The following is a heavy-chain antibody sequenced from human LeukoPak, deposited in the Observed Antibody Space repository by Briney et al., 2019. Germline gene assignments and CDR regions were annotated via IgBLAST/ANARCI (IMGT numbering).Heavy chain of an antibody. CDR3: ARGYRGKQLAHQPHYYYYYYMDV. D-gene: IGHD6-6*01. J-gene: IGHJ6*03. CDR1: GFTFSSYG. V-gene: IGHV3-30*03. Sequence: GRSMRLSCAASGFTFSSYGMHWVRQAPGKGLEWVAVISYDGNNKYYTDSVKGRFTISRDTSKNTLYLQMNSLRSEDTAVYYCARGYRGKQLAHQPHYYYYYYMDVWGKGTTVTVSS. CDR2: ISYDGNNK.